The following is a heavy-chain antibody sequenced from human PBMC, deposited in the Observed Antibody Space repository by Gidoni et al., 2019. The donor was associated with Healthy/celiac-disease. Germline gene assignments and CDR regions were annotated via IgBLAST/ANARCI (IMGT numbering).Heavy chain of an antibody. CDR2: INHSGST. Sequence: QVQLQQWGAGLLKPSETLSLTCAVYGGSFRGYSWSWIRQPPGKGLEWIGEINHSGSTNYNPSLKSRVTISVDTSKNQFSLKLSSVTAADTAVYYCARGGKLGYCSGGSCPGTFDYWGQGTLVTVSS. CDR1: GGSFRGYS. D-gene: IGHD2-15*01. CDR3: ARGGKLGYCSGGSCPGTFDY. V-gene: IGHV4-34*01. J-gene: IGHJ4*02.